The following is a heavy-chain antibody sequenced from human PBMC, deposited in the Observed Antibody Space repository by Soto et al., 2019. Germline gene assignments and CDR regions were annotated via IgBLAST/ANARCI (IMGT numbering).Heavy chain of an antibody. J-gene: IGHJ4*02. V-gene: IGHV2-5*01. CDR3: ARKSGSSSPEDY. Sequence: QITLKESGPTLVKPTQTLTLTCTFSGFSLSTSGVGVGWIRQPPGKAPEWLALIYWNDEKRYSPSLQSRLTITKDTSKSQVVSTMTNMDPVDTATYYCARKSGSSSPEDYWGQGTLVTVSS. CDR1: GFSLSTSGVG. D-gene: IGHD6-6*01. CDR2: IYWNDEK.